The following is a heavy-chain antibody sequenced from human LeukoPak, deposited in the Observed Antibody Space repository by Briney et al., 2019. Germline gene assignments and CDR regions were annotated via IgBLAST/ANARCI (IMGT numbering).Heavy chain of an antibody. CDR3: ATSSSKSLPN. Sequence: SGTLPLTCAVSGGSISSSNWWTWVRQPPRAGLEWIGQIHLSGSTNYNPSLKSRVTISIDKSKNQFSLTLTSVTAADTAVYYCATSSSKSLPNWGQGTLVTVSS. J-gene: IGHJ4*02. CDR2: IHLSGST. D-gene: IGHD3-16*02. V-gene: IGHV4-4*02. CDR1: GGSISSSNW.